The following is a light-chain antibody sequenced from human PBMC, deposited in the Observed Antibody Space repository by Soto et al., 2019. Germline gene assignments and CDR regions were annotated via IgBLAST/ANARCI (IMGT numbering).Light chain of an antibody. CDR1: ISDIGTYNY. CDR2: EVT. Sequence: QSVLTQPASVSGSPGQLITISCTGTISDIGTYNYVSWYQHHPGKAPKLMIYEVTNRPSGVSNRFSGSKSGNTASLTISGLQAEDEADYYCTTYISSLVVGGGTKLTVL. V-gene: IGLV2-14*01. CDR3: TTYISSLV. J-gene: IGLJ2*01.